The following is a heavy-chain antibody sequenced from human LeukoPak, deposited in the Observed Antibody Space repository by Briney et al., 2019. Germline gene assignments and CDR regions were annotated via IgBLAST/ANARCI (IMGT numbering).Heavy chain of an antibody. CDR1: GASIRSYY. CDR2: MYNSGST. J-gene: IGHJ4*02. Sequence: SETLSLTCTVSGASIRSYYWRWIRQPPGRGLEWIGYMYNSGSTYYNPSLKSRVTISGDTSKNQFSLKLTSVTAADTAVYYCARLGGPAAVDYWGQGTLVTVSS. D-gene: IGHD2-2*01. CDR3: ARLGGPAAVDY. V-gene: IGHV4-59*01.